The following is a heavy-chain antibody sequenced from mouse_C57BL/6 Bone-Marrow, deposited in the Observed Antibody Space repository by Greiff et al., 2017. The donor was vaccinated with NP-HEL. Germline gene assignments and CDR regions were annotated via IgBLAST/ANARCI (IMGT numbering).Heavy chain of an antibody. CDR1: GYTFTSYW. J-gene: IGHJ3*01. CDR3: ARDWSFITTVVPFAY. CDR2: IDPSDSYT. V-gene: IGHV1-59*01. Sequence: QVQLQQPGAELVRPGTSVKLSCKASGYTFTSYWMHWVKQRPGQGLEWIGVIDPSDSYTNYNQKFKGKATLTVDTSSSTAYMQLSSLTSEDSAVYYYARDWSFITTVVPFAYWGQGTLVTVSA. D-gene: IGHD1-1*01.